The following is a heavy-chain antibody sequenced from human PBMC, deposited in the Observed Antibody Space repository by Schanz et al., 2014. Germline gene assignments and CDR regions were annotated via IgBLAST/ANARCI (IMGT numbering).Heavy chain of an antibody. CDR3: AKDRSWDYDSSGYFDY. CDR2: ISSGGNP. V-gene: IGHV3-23*01. D-gene: IGHD3-22*01. CDR1: GFTFSSYA. Sequence: EVHLLDSGGGLVQPGGSLRLSCAASGFTFSSYAMSWVRQAPGKGLEWVSSISSGGNPYYANSVKGRFGISRDNSKNTLYLQMNSLRAEDTAVYYCAKDRSWDYDSSGYFDYWGQGTLVAVSA. J-gene: IGHJ4*02.